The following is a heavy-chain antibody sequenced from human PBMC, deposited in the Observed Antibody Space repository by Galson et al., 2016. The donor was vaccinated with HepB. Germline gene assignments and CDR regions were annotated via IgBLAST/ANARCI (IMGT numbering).Heavy chain of an antibody. CDR2: VYYSGNT. J-gene: IGHJ6*02. Sequence: SETLSLTCSVSGGSITNRNYYWVWIRQPPGKELEWIGSVYYSGNTYYNPSLKSRVTISVDTSKSRFSLKVNSVTAADTGVYYCARGRRGYCGADCYSIGFSYYYGMDVWGQGTTVTVS. V-gene: IGHV4-39*01. D-gene: IGHD2-21*02. CDR1: GGSITNRNYY. CDR3: ARGRRGYCGADCYSIGFSYYYGMDV.